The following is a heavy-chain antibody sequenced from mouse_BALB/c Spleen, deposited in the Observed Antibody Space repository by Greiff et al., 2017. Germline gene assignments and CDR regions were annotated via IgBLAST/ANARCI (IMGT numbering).Heavy chain of an antibody. CDR1: GFNIKDYY. D-gene: IGHD2-1*01. CDR2: IDPENGDT. J-gene: IGHJ3*01. CDR3: NACYGNYEKAWLAY. V-gene: IGHV14-4*02. Sequence: EVQLQQSGAELVRSGASVKLSCTASGFNIKDYYMHWVKQRPEQGLEWIGWIDPENGDTEYAPKFQGTATMTADTSSNTAYLQLRSLTSEDTAVYYCNACYGNYEKAWLAYWGQGTLVTVSA.